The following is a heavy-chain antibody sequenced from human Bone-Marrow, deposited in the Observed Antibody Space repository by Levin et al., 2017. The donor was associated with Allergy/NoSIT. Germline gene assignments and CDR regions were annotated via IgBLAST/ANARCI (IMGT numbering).Heavy chain of an antibody. D-gene: IGHD3-22*01. Sequence: NASETLSLTCTVSGDSVSTGIHYWNWIRQPPGKGLEWIGYIYYNGRVSYNPSLKSRVSMSVDTSKSQFSLKLTSVTAADTAVYYCARDTSGYYYNFDSWGQGTLVTVSS. CDR2: IYYNGRV. CDR3: ARDTSGYYYNFDS. CDR1: GDSVSTGIHY. V-gene: IGHV4-61*01. J-gene: IGHJ4*02.